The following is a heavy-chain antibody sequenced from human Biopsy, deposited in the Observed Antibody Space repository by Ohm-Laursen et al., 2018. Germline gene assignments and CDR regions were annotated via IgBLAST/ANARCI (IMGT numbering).Heavy chain of an antibody. Sequence: GSLRLSCTASGFTFNAYWMYWVRQVPGKGLVWVSHIKRVGSWTNYADSVKGRFTISRDNAKNTLYLQMNSLRAEDTAVYYCVSFLKDLNMAVWGQGTTVTVSS. D-gene: IGHD2-15*01. J-gene: IGHJ6*02. V-gene: IGHV3-74*01. CDR1: GFTFNAYW. CDR3: VSFLKDLNMAV. CDR2: IKRVGSWT.